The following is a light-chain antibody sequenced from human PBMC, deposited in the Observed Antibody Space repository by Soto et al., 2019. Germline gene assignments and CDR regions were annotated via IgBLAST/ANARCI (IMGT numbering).Light chain of an antibody. CDR3: QSYDSSLSGYV. CDR1: SSNFGAGYD. V-gene: IGLV1-40*01. J-gene: IGLJ1*01. Sequence: QSVLTQPPSLSGAPGQRVTISCTGSSSNFGAGYDVHWYQQVPGTAPKLIIYANTNRPSGVPDRFSGSKSGTSASLAITGLRAEDEADYYCQSYDSSLSGYVFGTGNKVTV. CDR2: ANT.